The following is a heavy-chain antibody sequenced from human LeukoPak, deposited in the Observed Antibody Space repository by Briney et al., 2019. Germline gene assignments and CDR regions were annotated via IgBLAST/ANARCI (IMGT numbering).Heavy chain of an antibody. V-gene: IGHV3-30*03. D-gene: IGHD6-13*01. Sequence: GGSLRLSCAASGFPFSSYGMHWVRQAPGKGLEWVAVISHDGTNKYYADSVKGRFTISRDNSKNTLFLQMNSLRPEDTALYYCARGVSPYSSSWYNYWGQGTLVTVSS. CDR2: ISHDGTNK. CDR1: GFPFSSYG. J-gene: IGHJ4*02. CDR3: ARGVSPYSSSWYNY.